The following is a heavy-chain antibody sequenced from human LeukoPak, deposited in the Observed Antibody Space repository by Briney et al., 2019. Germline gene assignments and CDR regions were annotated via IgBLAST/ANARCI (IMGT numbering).Heavy chain of an antibody. D-gene: IGHD3-9*01. CDR2: INPNSGGT. Sequence: ASVKVSCKASGYTFTGYYMHWVRQAPGQGLEWMGWINPNSGGTNYAQKFQGRVTMTRDTSISTAYMELSRLRSDDTTVYYGARDDVLTGYYEDYWGQGTLVTVSS. CDR1: GYTFTGYY. J-gene: IGHJ4*02. CDR3: ARDDVLTGYYEDY. V-gene: IGHV1-2*02.